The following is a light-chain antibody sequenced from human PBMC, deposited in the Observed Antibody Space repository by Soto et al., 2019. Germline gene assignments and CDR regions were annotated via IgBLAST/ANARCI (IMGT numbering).Light chain of an antibody. CDR3: SSNSSSSTLV. CDR2: DVS. J-gene: IGLJ2*01. CDR1: SSDVGGYNY. V-gene: IGLV2-14*01. Sequence: QSALTQPASVSGSPGQSITISCTGTSSDVGGYNYVSWYQQHPGKAPKLMIYDVSNRPSGVSNRFSGSKSGNTASLTISGLQAEDEADYYCSSNSSSSTLVLGGGTKLTVL.